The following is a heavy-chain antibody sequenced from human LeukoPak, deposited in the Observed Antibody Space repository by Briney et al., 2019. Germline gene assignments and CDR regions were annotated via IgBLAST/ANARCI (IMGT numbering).Heavy chain of an antibody. CDR1: GFTFSSYD. CDR3: ARAKPGGSGSDYGDRNIDY. V-gene: IGHV3-13*01. D-gene: IGHD4-17*01. J-gene: IGHJ4*02. Sequence: GGSLRPSCAASGFTFSSYDMHWVRQATGKGLEWVSAIGPTGDTYYSGSVKGRFTISRENARHSLYLQMNSLRAEDTALYYCARAKPGGSGSDYGDRNIDYWGQGTLVTVSS. CDR2: IGPTGDT.